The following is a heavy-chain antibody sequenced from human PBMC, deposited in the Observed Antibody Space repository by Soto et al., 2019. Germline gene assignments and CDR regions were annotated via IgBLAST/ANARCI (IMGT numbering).Heavy chain of an antibody. V-gene: IGHV1-69*13. CDR3: ASPMVRGVHYYYGMDV. J-gene: IGHJ6*02. CDR1: GGTFSSYA. Sequence: SVKVSCKASGGTFSSYAISWVRQAPGQGLEWMGGIIPIFGTANYAQKFQGRVTITADESTSTAYMELSSLGSEDTAVYYCASPMVRGVHYYYGMDVWGQGTTVTVSS. CDR2: IIPIFGTA. D-gene: IGHD3-10*01.